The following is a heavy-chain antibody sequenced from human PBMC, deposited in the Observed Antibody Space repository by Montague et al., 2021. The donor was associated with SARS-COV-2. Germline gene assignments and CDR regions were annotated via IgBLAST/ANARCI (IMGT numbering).Heavy chain of an antibody. J-gene: IGHJ4*02. V-gene: IGHV4-59*01. CDR3: ARFSGSYYGIGY. D-gene: IGHD1-26*01. Sequence: SETLSLTCSVSTFSITNFYWSWIRQPPGRGLEWIGYLYRGSSHYSPSLKTRVNISVDTTENQISLTLTSVTAADAAVYYCARFSGSYYGIGYWGQGARVTVSS. CDR1: TFSITNFY. CDR2: LYRGSS.